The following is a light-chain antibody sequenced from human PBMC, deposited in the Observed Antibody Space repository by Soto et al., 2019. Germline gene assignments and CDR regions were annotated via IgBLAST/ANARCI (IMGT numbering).Light chain of an antibody. J-gene: IGLJ2*01. Sequence: QSALTQPASVSGSPGQSITISCTGSSSDVGDYDFVSWYQQHPGKAPKLIIYEVSDRPSGVSNRFAGSKSGNTASLTISGLQAEGDAHYYCSSFTSTSTLVVFGGGTKLTVL. CDR2: EVS. V-gene: IGLV2-14*01. CDR3: SSFTSTSTLVV. CDR1: SSDVGDYDF.